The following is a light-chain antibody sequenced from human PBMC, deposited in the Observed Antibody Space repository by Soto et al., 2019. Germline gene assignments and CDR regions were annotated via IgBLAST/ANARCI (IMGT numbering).Light chain of an antibody. J-gene: IGLJ2*01. CDR1: SSDIGAYNF. V-gene: IGLV2-14*03. CDR2: DVN. CDR3: TSWTTSTTMI. Sequence: QSALTQPASVSGSPGQSITISCTGTSSDIGAYNFVSWYQQHPGKAPKLMLYDVNIRPSGVSNRFSGSKSGNTASLTISVLQGEDEADYYCTSWTTSTTMIFGGGTKVTVL.